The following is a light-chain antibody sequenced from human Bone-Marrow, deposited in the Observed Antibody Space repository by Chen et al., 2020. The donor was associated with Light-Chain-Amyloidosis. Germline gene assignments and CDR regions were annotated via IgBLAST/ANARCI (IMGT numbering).Light chain of an antibody. CDR3: QSADSSGTYEVI. Sequence: SYELIQPPSVSVSPVQTARITCSGDDLPTKYAYWYQQKPGQATVLVIHRDTERPSGISERFSGSSSGTTATLTISGVQAEDEADYHCQSADSSGTYEVIFGGGTKLTVL. V-gene: IGLV3-25*03. CDR2: RDT. CDR1: DLPTKY. J-gene: IGLJ2*01.